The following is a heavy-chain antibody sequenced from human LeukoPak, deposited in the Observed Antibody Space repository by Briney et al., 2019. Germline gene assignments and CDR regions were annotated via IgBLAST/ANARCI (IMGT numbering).Heavy chain of an antibody. CDR1: GDSINSSNYY. Sequence: SETLSLTCTVSGDSINSSNYYWAWIRQPPGTGLEWIGSIYYSGSTYYNPSLKSRLTISIDASRNQFSLKLISVTAADTAVYFCVRHGGLVFVVQAFDPWSQGTLVTVSS. CDR2: IYYSGST. D-gene: IGHD2-15*01. J-gene: IGHJ5*02. V-gene: IGHV4-39*01. CDR3: VRHGGLVFVVQAFDP.